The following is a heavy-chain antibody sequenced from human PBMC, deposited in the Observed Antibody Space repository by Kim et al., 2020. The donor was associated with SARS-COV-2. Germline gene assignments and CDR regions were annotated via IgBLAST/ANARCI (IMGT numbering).Heavy chain of an antibody. D-gene: IGHD3-10*01. CDR2: IYYSGST. J-gene: IGHJ6*02. V-gene: IGHV4-61*01. Sequence: SETLSLTCTVSGGSVSSGSYYWSWIRQPPGKGLEWIGYIYYSGSTNYNPSLKSRVTISVDTSKNQFSLKLSSLTTADTAVYYCASFLWFGELGYYYYGMDVWGQGTTVTVSS. CDR1: GGSVSSGSYY. CDR3: ASFLWFGELGYYYYGMDV.